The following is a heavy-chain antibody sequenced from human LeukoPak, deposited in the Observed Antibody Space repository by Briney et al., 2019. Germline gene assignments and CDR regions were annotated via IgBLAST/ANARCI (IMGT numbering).Heavy chain of an antibody. Sequence: SEALSLNGTVSGDSISSYYWSWIRQPPGKGLEGVGYISYSGTTNYTPSLKSRVTISVDTSKNQYSLKLSSVTAADTAVYYCAGGVDRAKTGYWGQGTLVTVSS. D-gene: IGHD5-18*01. J-gene: IGHJ4*02. CDR3: AGGVDRAKTGY. CDR2: ISYSGTT. V-gene: IGHV4-59*08. CDR1: GDSISSYY.